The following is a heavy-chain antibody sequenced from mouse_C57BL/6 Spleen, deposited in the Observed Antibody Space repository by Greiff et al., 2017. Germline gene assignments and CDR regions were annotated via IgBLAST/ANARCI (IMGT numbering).Heavy chain of an antibody. J-gene: IGHJ2*01. D-gene: IGHD5-1*01. V-gene: IGHV2-2*01. CDR1: GFSFTSYG. CDR2: IWSGGST. CDR3: ARGGVRYCDY. Sequence: VQLQQSGPGLVQPSQSLSITCTVSGFSFTSYGVHWVRQSPGKGLEWLGVIWSGGSTDYNEAFLSRQSISKDNSKSQVVFKMNSMQADDTAIYYCARGGVRYCDYWGQGTTLTV.